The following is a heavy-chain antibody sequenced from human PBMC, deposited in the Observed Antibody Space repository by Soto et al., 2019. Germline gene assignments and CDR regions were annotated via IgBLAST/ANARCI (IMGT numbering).Heavy chain of an antibody. Sequence: GESLKISCEGSGYIFTTYWISWVRQMPGKGLEWVGSVDPSDSYTNYSPSFQGHVIISSDKSTSTAYLQWSSLKASDTAMYYCARHEDRRRSSFKPYYYYGMDVWGQGTTVTVSS. CDR1: GYIFTTYW. CDR2: VDPSDSYT. CDR3: ARHEDRRRSSFKPYYYYGMDV. J-gene: IGHJ6*02. D-gene: IGHD6-6*01. V-gene: IGHV5-10-1*01.